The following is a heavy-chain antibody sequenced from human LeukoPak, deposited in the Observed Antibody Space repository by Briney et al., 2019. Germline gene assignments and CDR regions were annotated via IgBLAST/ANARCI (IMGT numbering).Heavy chain of an antibody. D-gene: IGHD2-2*01. CDR1: GFTFSSYA. CDR3: ARGLGYCSSTSCESYYYYGMDV. V-gene: IGHV3-23*01. CDR2: ISISGGST. Sequence: PGGSLRLSCAASGFTFSSYAMSWVRQAPGKGLEWVSGISISGGSTSYADSVKGRFTISRDNSKNTLYLQMNSLRAEDTAVYYCARGLGYCSSTSCESYYYYGMDVWGQGTTVTVSS. J-gene: IGHJ6*02.